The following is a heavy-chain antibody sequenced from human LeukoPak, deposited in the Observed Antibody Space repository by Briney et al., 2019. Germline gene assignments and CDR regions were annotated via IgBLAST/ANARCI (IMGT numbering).Heavy chain of an antibody. CDR1: GVSISGTTYC. CDR3: ARLGRVGATHCY. Sequence: SETLSLTCTVSGVSISGTTYCWAWIRQPPGKGLEWIGSIYSSGHTIYNASLKSRITISVDRSENQFSLKLSSVTAADTAVYYCARLGRVGATHCYWGQGTLVTVSS. J-gene: IGHJ4*02. D-gene: IGHD1-26*01. CDR2: IYSSGHT. V-gene: IGHV4-39*07.